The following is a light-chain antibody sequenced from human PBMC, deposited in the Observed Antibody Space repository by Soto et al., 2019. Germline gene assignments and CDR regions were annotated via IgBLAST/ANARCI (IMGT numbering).Light chain of an antibody. V-gene: IGLV1-40*01. CDR3: KSYKGGVRAHYV. J-gene: IGLJ1*01. CDR1: SSNIGATYD. Sequence: QSVLTQPPSVSGAPGQRVTISCTGSSSNIGATYDVQWYQQLPGTAPKLLIYGNSNRPSGGPDRFSGSKSGTSASLAITGLQAEDGAVYYCKSYKGGVRAHYVLGMGTRVTAL. CDR2: GNS.